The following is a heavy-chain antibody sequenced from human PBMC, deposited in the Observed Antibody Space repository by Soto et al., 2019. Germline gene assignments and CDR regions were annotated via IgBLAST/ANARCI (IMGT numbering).Heavy chain of an antibody. V-gene: IGHV4-34*01. Sequence: PSETLSLTCAVYGVSFSGYYWSWIRQPPGKGLEWIGEINHSGSTNYNPSLKSRVTISVDTTKNQFSLKLSSVTAADTAVYYCALPVTFTNDYWGQGTPVTVSS. J-gene: IGHJ4*02. CDR2: INHSGST. CDR1: GVSFSGYY. CDR3: ALPVTFTNDY. D-gene: IGHD4-4*01.